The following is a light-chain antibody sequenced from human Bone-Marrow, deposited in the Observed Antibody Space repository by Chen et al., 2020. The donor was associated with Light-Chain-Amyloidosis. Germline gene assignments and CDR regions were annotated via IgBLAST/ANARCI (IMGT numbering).Light chain of an antibody. Sequence: QSVLTQPPSVSAAPGQKVTISCSGSNSNIGINYVSLYQQLPGTSPKLLIYENNQRPSEIPDRSSVSKSGTSATLGVAGLQTGAEADYYCATWDSSLTVWMFGGGTKLTVL. CDR3: ATWDSSLTVWM. CDR2: ENN. CDR1: NSNIGINY. J-gene: IGLJ3*02. V-gene: IGLV1-51*02.